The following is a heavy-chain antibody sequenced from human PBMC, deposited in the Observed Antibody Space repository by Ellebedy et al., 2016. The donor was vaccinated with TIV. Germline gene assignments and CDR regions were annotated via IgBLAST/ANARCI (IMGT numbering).Heavy chain of an antibody. J-gene: IGHJ4*02. CDR1: GLTFRSYA. Sequence: GESLKISCAASGLTFRSYAMSWVRPAPGKGLEWVSAINGNGANTYYADSVKGRFTISRDNSKNTLYLQMNSRSAEDTAVYFCAKVIPYYRSGSYHSYYLDYWGQGTLVTVSS. CDR2: INGNGANT. CDR3: AKVIPYYRSGSYHSYYLDY. D-gene: IGHD3-10*01. V-gene: IGHV3-23*01.